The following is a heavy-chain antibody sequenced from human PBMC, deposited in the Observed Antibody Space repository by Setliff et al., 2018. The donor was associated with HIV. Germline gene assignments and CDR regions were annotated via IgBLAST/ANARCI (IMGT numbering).Heavy chain of an antibody. D-gene: IGHD3-22*01. Sequence: LRLSCAASGFTFSSYGMQWVRQAPGKGLEWVTFIAYDGSREQYIDSVKGRFTISRDTSKNTVYLHMDSLKVEDAAMYYCAKLRYSHDSSGYGIDSWGQGTLVTVSS. CDR2: IAYDGSRE. CDR1: GFTFSSYG. CDR3: AKLRYSHDSSGYGIDS. V-gene: IGHV3-30*18. J-gene: IGHJ4*02.